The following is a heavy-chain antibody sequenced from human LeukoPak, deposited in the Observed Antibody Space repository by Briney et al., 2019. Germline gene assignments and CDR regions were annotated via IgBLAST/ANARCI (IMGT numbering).Heavy chain of an antibody. CDR2: ISGSGGST. Sequence: GGSLRLSCAASGFTFSSYAMSWVRQAPGKGLEWVSAISGSGGSTYYADSVKGRFTISRDNSKNTLYLQMNSLRAEDTAVYYCAKKRFQTYYYDSSGDGLFGYWGQGTVVTVSS. CDR3: AKKRFQTYYYDSSGDGLFGY. V-gene: IGHV3-23*01. CDR1: GFTFSSYA. J-gene: IGHJ4*02. D-gene: IGHD3-22*01.